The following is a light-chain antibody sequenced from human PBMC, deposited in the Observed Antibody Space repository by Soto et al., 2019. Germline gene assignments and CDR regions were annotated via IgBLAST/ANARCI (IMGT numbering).Light chain of an antibody. CDR1: QSVRSN. J-gene: IGKJ1*01. V-gene: IGKV3-15*01. Sequence: EIVMTQSPGTLSVSPGERATLSCRASQSVRSNLAWYQQKPGQAPRLLIYGASTRATGIPARFSGSGSGTEFTLTISSLQSEDFAVYYCQQYNNWLWTFGLGTKVEIQ. CDR3: QQYNNWLWT. CDR2: GAS.